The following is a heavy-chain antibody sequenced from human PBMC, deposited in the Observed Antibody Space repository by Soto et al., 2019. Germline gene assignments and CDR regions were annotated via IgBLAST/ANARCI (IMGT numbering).Heavy chain of an antibody. D-gene: IGHD2-21*02. CDR1: XXXXXXXX. CDR2: ISYDGSNT. V-gene: IGHV3-30*18. CDR3: AKDLGAYCGGDCYSSADYYYGMDV. J-gene: IGHJ6*02. Sequence: QVQLVESGGGVVQPGXSXXXXXXXXXXXXXXXXMHWVXQAPGKGLEWVTIISYDGSNTYYADSVKGRFTISRDNSKNTLYLQMNSLRSEDTAVYYCAKDLGAYCGGDCYSSADYYYGMDVWGQGTTVTVSS.